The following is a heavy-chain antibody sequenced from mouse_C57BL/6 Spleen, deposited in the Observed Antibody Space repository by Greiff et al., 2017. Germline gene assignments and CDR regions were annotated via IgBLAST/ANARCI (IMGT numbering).Heavy chain of an antibody. J-gene: IGHJ3*01. CDR3: ASPMDYDEIAY. Sequence: QVQLKESGPELVKPGASVKISYKASGYAFSSSWMNWVKQRPGKGLEWIGRIYPGDGDTNYNGKFKGKATLTADKSSSTAYMQLSSLTSEDSAVYFCASPMDYDEIAYWGQGTLVTVSA. CDR1: GYAFSSSW. D-gene: IGHD2-4*01. CDR2: IYPGDGDT. V-gene: IGHV1-82*01.